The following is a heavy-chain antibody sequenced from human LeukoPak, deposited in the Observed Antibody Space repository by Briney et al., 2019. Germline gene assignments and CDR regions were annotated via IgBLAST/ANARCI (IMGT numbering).Heavy chain of an antibody. J-gene: IGHJ3*02. V-gene: IGHV4-59*12. CDR2: IYYSGST. CDR3: ARDLTGDAFDI. D-gene: IGHD7-27*01. Sequence: SETLSLTCTVSGGSISSYYWSWIRQPPGKGLEWIGYIYYSGSTNYNPSLKSRVTISVDTSKNQFSLKLSSVTAADTAVYYCARDLTGDAFDIWGQGTMVTVSS. CDR1: GGSISSYY.